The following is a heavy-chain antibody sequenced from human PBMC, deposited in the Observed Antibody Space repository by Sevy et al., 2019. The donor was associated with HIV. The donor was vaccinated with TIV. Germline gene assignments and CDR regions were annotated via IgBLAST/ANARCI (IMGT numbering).Heavy chain of an antibody. J-gene: IGHJ4*02. D-gene: IGHD4-17*01. CDR3: ARDLEFYDYGDYGPAFMPDY. CDR2: MWFDGSNT. CDR1: GFTFSTYG. V-gene: IGHV3-33*01. Sequence: GGSLRLSCAASGFTFSTYGMHWVRQAPGKGLEWVAVMWFDGSNTYYADSAKGRFTISRDIAKNTLHLQRNGLRAEDTAVYYCARDLEFYDYGDYGPAFMPDYWGQGTLVTVSS.